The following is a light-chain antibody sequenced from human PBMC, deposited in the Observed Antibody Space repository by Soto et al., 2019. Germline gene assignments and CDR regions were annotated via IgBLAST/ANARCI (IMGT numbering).Light chain of an antibody. Sequence: DIQMSQSPSSLSASVGDSVTITCRASETIIDYLNWYQQQPGEAPKLLIFSAASWPRGFPSRFRGSGSGTHFPLPIRRLQPEDFATYFCQQSFSAPRTFGQGTKLQAK. V-gene: IGKV1-39*01. CDR2: SAA. CDR1: ETIIDY. J-gene: IGKJ2*01. CDR3: QQSFSAPRT.